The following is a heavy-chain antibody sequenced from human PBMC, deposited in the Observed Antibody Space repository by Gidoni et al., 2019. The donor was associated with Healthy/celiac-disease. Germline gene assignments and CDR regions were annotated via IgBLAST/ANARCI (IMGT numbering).Heavy chain of an antibody. CDR2: IYHSGST. CDR3: ARNPQQLVPGWFDP. D-gene: IGHD6-13*01. CDR1: GGAIGSSNW. J-gene: IGHJ5*02. Sequence: VQLQESGPGLVMPSGTLSLTCAVPGGAIGSSNWWSWVRQPPGKGLEWIGEIYHSGSTNYNPSLKSRVTISVDKSKNQFSLKLSSVTAADTAVYYCARNPQQLVPGWFDPWGQGTLVTVSS. V-gene: IGHV4-4*02.